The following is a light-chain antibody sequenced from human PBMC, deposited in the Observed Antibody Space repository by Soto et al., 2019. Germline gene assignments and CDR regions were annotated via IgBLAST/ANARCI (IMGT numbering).Light chain of an antibody. J-gene: IGLJ3*02. CDR2: EGS. V-gene: IGLV2-23*01. CDR1: SSDVGSYNL. Sequence: QSALTQPASVSGSTRQSITSSCTRTSSDVGSYNLVSWYQQHPGKAPKLMIYEGSKRPSGVSNRFSGSKSGNTASLTISGLQAEDEADYYCCSYAGSSTWVFGGGTKLTVL. CDR3: CSYAGSSTWV.